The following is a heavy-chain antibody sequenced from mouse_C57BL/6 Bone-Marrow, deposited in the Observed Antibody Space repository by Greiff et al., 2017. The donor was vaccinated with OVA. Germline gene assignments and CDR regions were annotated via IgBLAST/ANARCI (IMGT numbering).Heavy chain of an antibody. CDR1: GFSLSTSGMG. CDR3: ARSGPRTMVTTGAMDY. D-gene: IGHD2-2*01. CDR2: IYWDDDK. J-gene: IGHJ4*01. Sequence: QVTLKESGPGILQSSQTLSLTCSFSGFSLSTSGMGVSWIRQPSGKGLEWLAHIYWDDDKRYTPSLKSRLTISKDTSRNQVFLKITSVDTADTATYYCARSGPRTMVTTGAMDYWGQGTSVTVSS. V-gene: IGHV8-12*01.